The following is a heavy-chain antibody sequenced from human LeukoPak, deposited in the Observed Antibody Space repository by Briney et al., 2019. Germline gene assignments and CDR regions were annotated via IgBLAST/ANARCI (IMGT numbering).Heavy chain of an antibody. D-gene: IGHD4-17*01. CDR2: IYHSGST. J-gene: IGHJ4*02. CDR3: ARDLYGDLDY. CDR1: GYSISSGYY. Sequence: SETLSLTCTVSGYSISSGYYWGWIRQPPGKGLEWIGSIYHSGSTYYNPSLKSRVTISVDTSKNQFSLKLSSVTAAVTAVYYCARDLYGDLDYWGQGTLVTASS. V-gene: IGHV4-38-2*02.